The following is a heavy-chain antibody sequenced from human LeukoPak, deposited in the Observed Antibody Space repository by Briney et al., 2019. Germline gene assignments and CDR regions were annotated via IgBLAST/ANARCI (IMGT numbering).Heavy chain of an antibody. J-gene: IGHJ4*02. D-gene: IGHD5-24*01. CDR2: ISAYNGNT. CDR1: GYTFTSYG. Sequence: GASVKVSCKASGYTFTSYGISWVRQAPGQGLEWMGWISAYNGNTNYAQKLQGRVTMTTDTSTSTAYMELRSLRSDDTAVYYCARFRAGGSRDGYKNTFHDYWGQGTLVTVSS. CDR3: ARFRAGGSRDGYKNTFHDY. V-gene: IGHV1-18*01.